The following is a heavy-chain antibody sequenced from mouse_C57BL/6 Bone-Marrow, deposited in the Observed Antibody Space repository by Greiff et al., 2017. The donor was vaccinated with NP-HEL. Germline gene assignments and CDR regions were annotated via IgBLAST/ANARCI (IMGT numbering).Heavy chain of an antibody. Sequence: QVHVKQPGAELVRPGSSVKLSCKASGYTFTSYWMDWVKQRPGQGLEWIGNIYPSDSETHYNQKFKDKATLTVDKSSSTAYMQLSSLTSEDSAVYYCARRSYYGSRGGYFDVWGTGTTVTVSS. CDR1: GYTFTSYW. CDR2: IYPSDSET. V-gene: IGHV1-61*01. J-gene: IGHJ1*03. D-gene: IGHD1-1*01. CDR3: ARRSYYGSRGGYFDV.